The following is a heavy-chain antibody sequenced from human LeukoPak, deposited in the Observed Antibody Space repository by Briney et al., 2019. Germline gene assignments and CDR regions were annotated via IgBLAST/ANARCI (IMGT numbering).Heavy chain of an antibody. CDR2: INSDGSST. D-gene: IGHD1-14*01. CDR3: ARLPGFKGFDY. J-gene: IGHJ4*02. CDR1: GFTFSSYW. V-gene: IGHV3-74*01. Sequence: GGSLRLSCAASGFTFSSYWMHWVRQAPGKGLVLVSRINSDGSSTSYADSVKGRFTISRDNAKNTLYLQMNSLRAEDTAVYYCARLPGFKGFDYWGQGTLVTVSS.